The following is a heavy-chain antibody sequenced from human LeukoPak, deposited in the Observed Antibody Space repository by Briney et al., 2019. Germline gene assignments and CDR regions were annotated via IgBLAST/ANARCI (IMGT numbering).Heavy chain of an antibody. V-gene: IGHV1-18*01. CDR2: ISAYNGNT. Sequence: ASVKVSCKASGYTFTSYGISWVRQAPGQGLEWMGWISAYNGNTNYAQKLQGRVTMTTDTSTSTAYMELRSLRSDDTAVYYCAGGWYSSSWYHLDYWGQGTLVTVSS. D-gene: IGHD6-13*01. CDR3: AGGWYSSSWYHLDY. CDR1: GYTFTSYG. J-gene: IGHJ4*02.